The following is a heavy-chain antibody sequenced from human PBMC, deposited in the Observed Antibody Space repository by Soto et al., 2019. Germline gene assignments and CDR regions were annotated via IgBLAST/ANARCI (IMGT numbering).Heavy chain of an antibody. J-gene: IGHJ4*02. D-gene: IGHD3-10*01. CDR2: INPSGGST. Sequence: ASVKVSCKASAYTFTIYYMHWVRQAPGQGLEWMGIINPSGGSTSYAQKFQGRVTMTRHTSTSTVYMELSSLRSEDTAVYYCATSPLVYGSGSYSYYFDSWGEGALVTVSS. CDR1: AYTFTIYY. V-gene: IGHV1-46*01. CDR3: ATSPLVYGSGSYSYYFDS.